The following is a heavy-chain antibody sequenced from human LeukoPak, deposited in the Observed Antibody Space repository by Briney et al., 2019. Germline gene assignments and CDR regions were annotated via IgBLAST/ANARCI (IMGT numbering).Heavy chain of an antibody. V-gene: IGHV3-64*01. D-gene: IGHD3-3*01. CDR3: ARGQNDFWSGYPRGFDP. J-gene: IGHJ5*02. CDR2: ISSDGGST. Sequence: RAGGSLRLSCAASGFTFSSYSMHWVRQAPGKGLEYVSSISSDGGSTYYANSVKGRVTISRDNSKNTLYLQMNSLRGEDTAVYYCARGQNDFWSGYPRGFDPWGQGTLVTVSS. CDR1: GFTFSSYS.